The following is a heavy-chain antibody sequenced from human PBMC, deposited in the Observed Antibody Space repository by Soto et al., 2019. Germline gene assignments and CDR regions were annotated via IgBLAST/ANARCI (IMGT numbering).Heavy chain of an antibody. Sequence: QVQLVQSGAEVKKPGASVKVSCKASGYTFTSYGISWVRQAPGQGLEWMGWISAYNGNTNYAQKLQGRVTMTTDTSTSTAYRELRSLRSDDTAVYYCARDMGGSGSSDYFDYWGQGTLVTVSS. CDR2: ISAYNGNT. V-gene: IGHV1-18*01. CDR1: GYTFTSYG. CDR3: ARDMGGSGSSDYFDY. J-gene: IGHJ4*02. D-gene: IGHD3-10*01.